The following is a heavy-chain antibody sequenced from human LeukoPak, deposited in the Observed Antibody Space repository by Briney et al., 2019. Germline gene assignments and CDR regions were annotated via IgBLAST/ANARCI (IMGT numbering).Heavy chain of an antibody. D-gene: IGHD3-22*01. J-gene: IGHJ4*02. CDR1: GGSISSGDYY. CDR3: ASDYYDSSGASYFDY. CDR2: IYYSGST. V-gene: IGHV4-30-4*01. Sequence: PSETLSLTCTVSGGSISSGDYYWSWIRQPPGKGLEWIGYIYYSGSTYYNPSLKSRVTISVDTSKNQFSLKLSSVTAADTAVYYCASDYYDSSGASYFDYWGQGTLVTVSS.